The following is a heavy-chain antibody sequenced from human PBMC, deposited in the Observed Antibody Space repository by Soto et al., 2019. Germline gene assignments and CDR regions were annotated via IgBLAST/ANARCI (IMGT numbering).Heavy chain of an antibody. CDR2: IIPIFGTA. CDR3: AREREAARRYYYYYYGMDV. D-gene: IGHD6-6*01. Sequence: ASVKVSCKASGGTFSSYAISWVRQATGQGLEWMGGIIPIFGTANYAQKFQGRVTITADESTSTAYMELSSLRSEDTAVYYCAREREAARRYYYYYYGMDVWGQGTTVTVSS. J-gene: IGHJ6*02. CDR1: GGTFSSYA. V-gene: IGHV1-69*13.